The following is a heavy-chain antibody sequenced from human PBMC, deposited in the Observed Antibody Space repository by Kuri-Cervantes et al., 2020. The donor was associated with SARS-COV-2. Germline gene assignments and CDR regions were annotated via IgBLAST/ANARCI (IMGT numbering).Heavy chain of an antibody. CDR3: AKTFAAYSLDDAFDI. Sequence: GSLRLSCAASGFTVSSNYMSWVRQAPGKGLEWVSVIYSGGSTYYADSVKGRFTISRDNSKNTLYLQMNSLRAEDTAVYYCAKTFAAYSLDDAFDIWGQGTMVTVSS. J-gene: IGHJ3*02. D-gene: IGHD2/OR15-2a*01. CDR1: GFTVSSNY. V-gene: IGHV3-53*01. CDR2: IYSGGST.